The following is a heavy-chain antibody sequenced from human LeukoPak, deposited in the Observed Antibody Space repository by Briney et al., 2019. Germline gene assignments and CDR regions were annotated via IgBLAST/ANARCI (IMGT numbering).Heavy chain of an antibody. CDR2: ISGSGGST. CDR3: AISRGTRPIDY. J-gene: IGHJ4*02. CDR1: GFTFSIYS. Sequence: PGGSLRLSCAASGFTFSIYSMNWVRQAPGKGLEWVSAISGSGGSTYYADSVKGRFTISRDNAKNSLYLQMNSLRAEDTAVYYCAISRGTRPIDYWGQGTLVTVSS. D-gene: IGHD1/OR15-1a*01. V-gene: IGHV3-23*01.